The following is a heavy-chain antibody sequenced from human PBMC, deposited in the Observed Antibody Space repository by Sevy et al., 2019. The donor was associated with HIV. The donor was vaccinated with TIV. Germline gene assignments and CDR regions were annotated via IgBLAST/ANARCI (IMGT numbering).Heavy chain of an antibody. CDR1: GFTFGDYY. D-gene: IGHD6-13*01. V-gene: IGHV3-11*01. J-gene: IGHJ4*02. Sequence: GGSLRLSCAASGFTFGDYYMSWIRQAPGKGLEWISYISTDGYTIYYADSVKGRFTISRDNAKNSLFLQMNSLRADDTAIYYCAKDWGGSSFFLDFWGQGTLVTVSS. CDR3: AKDWGGSSFFLDF. CDR2: ISTDGYTI.